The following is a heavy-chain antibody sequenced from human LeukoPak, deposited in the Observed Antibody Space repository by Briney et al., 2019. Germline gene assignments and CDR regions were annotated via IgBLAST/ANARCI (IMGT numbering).Heavy chain of an antibody. V-gene: IGHV1-18*01. CDR1: GATLNNHG. CDR2: ISGYNGNT. CDR3: ARANMVFGVDMEQNWFDL. D-gene: IGHD3-3*01. Sequence: ASVKVSCKASGATLNNHGINWVRQAPGQGLEWMGWISGYNGNTNYARKVQGRVTLTRDASTSTAYMELRNLRFDDTAIYFCARANMVFGVDMEQNWFDLWGQGTRVIVS. J-gene: IGHJ5*02.